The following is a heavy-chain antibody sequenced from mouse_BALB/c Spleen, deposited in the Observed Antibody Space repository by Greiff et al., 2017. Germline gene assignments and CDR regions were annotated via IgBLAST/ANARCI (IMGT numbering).Heavy chain of an antibody. CDR1: GYTFTDYA. D-gene: IGHD1-1*01. CDR3: ASLYGSSSGFAY. Sequence: QVQLQQSGAELVRPGVSVKISCKGSGYTFTDYAMHWVKQSHAKSLEWIGVISTYYGDASYNQKFKGKATMTVDKSSSTAYMELARLTSEDSAIYYCASLYGSSSGFAYWGQGTLVTVSA. CDR2: ISTYYGDA. J-gene: IGHJ3*01. V-gene: IGHV1S137*01.